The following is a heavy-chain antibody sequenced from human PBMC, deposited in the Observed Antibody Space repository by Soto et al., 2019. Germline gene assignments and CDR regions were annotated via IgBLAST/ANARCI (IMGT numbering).Heavy chain of an antibody. CDR1: GFTFSSYS. CDR2: ISSSSSTI. J-gene: IGHJ4*02. V-gene: IGHV3-48*01. Sequence: PGGSLRLSCAASGFTFSSYSMNWVRQAPGKGLEWVSYISSSSSTIYYADSVKGRFTISRDNAKNSLYLQMNSLRAEDTAVYYCARDDSYCSGGSCYSGIFGYWGQGTLVTVSS. D-gene: IGHD2-15*01. CDR3: ARDDSYCSGGSCYSGIFGY.